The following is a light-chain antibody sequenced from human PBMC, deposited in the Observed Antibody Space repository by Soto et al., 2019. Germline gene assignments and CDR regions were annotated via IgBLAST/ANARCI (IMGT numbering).Light chain of an antibody. CDR2: EGS. CDR1: SSYVGSYNL. J-gene: IGLJ1*01. Sequence: ALTQPASVSGSPGQSITISCTGTSSYVGSYNLVSWYQQHPGKAPKLMIYEGSKRPSGVSNRFSGSKSGNTASLTISGLQAEDEADYYRCSYAGSSPYVFGTGTKVTVL. V-gene: IGLV2-23*01. CDR3: CSYAGSSPYV.